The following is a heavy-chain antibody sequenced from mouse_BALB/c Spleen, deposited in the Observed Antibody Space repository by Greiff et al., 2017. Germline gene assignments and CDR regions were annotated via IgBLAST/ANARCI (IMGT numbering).Heavy chain of an antibody. D-gene: IGHD2-4*01. CDR1: GYTFTSYW. CDR2: INPSTGYT. Sequence: QVQLKQSGAELAKPGASVKMSCKASGYTFTSYWMHWVKQRPGQGLEWIGYINPSTGYTEYNQKFKDKATLTADKSSSTAYMQLSSLASEDSAVYYCARGMITTAYWYFDVWGAGTTVTVSS. V-gene: IGHV1-7*01. CDR3: ARGMITTAYWYFDV. J-gene: IGHJ1*01.